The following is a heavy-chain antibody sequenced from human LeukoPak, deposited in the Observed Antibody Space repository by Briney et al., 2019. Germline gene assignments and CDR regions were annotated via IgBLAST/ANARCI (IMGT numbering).Heavy chain of an antibody. CDR2: IYYSGST. D-gene: IGHD6-13*01. CDR1: GGSFTGYY. CDR3: ARVDSSSWRPMKFDY. V-gene: IGHV4-30-4*08. Sequence: PSETLSLSCVMYGGSFTGYYWSWIRQPPGEGLEWIVYIYYSGSTYYNPSLKSRVTISVHTPKNQFSLKLSSVTAADTAVYYCARVDSSSWRPMKFDYWGQGTLVTVSS. J-gene: IGHJ4*02.